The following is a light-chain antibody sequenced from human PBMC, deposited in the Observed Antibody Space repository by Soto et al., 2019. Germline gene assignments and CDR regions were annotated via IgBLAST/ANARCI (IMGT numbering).Light chain of an antibody. CDR1: QSVSSY. CDR3: QQRSNWPLT. CDR2: DVS. V-gene: IGKV3-11*01. J-gene: IGKJ4*01. Sequence: ETVLTQSPATLSLSPGERATLSCRASQSVSSYLAWYQQKPGQAPRLLIYDVSNRATGIPARFSGSGSGTDFTLTISSLEPEDFGVYYCQQRSNWPLTFGGGTKVEIK.